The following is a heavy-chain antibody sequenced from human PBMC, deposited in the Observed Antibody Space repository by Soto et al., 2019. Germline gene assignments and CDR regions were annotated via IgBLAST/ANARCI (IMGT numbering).Heavy chain of an antibody. CDR3: AREYCSGGSCYGYGMDV. V-gene: IGHV3-23*01. D-gene: IGHD2-15*01. Sequence: PGGSLRLSCAASGFTFSNYAMYWVRQAPGKGLEWVSTITASGSSTYYADSVKGRFTISRDNSKNTLYLQMNSLRAEDTAVYYCAREYCSGGSCYGYGMDVWGQGTTVTVSS. CDR1: GFTFSNYA. CDR2: ITASGSST. J-gene: IGHJ6*02.